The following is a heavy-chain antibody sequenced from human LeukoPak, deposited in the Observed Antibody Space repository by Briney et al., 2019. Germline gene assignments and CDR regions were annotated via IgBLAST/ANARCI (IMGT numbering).Heavy chain of an antibody. J-gene: IGHJ4*02. D-gene: IGHD3-3*01. V-gene: IGHV3-7*03. Sequence: GGSLRLSCVASGFTFGKYWMSWVRQAPGKGLEWVANIKLDGSEKNYVDSVKGRFTTSRDNTKNSLYLQMNSLRAEDTAVFYCARDQYDTWSRRGNSDSWGQGTLVIVSS. CDR2: IKLDGSEK. CDR3: ARDQYDTWSRRGNSDS. CDR1: GFTFGKYW.